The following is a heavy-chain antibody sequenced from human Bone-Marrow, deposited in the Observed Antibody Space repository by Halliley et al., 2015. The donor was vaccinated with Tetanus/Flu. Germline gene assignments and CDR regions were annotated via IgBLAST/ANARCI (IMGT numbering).Heavy chain of an antibody. D-gene: IGHD1-26*01. CDR2: IYGGGST. CDR3: AKEGVHSGIYPQYYFDY. Sequence: SVIYGGGSTYYADSVKGRFTISRDHSKNTLSLEIKSLRAEDTAVYYCAKEGVHSGIYPQYYFDYWGQGTLVTVSS. J-gene: IGHJ4*02. V-gene: IGHV3-53*01.